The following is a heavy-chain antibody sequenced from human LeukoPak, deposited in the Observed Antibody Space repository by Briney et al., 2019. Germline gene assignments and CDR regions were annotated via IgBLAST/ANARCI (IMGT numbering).Heavy chain of an antibody. D-gene: IGHD6-19*01. V-gene: IGHV4-30-2*01. CDR3: ARSRAVAGIAGWFDP. Sequence: PSQTLSLTCAVSGGSISSGGYSWSWIRQPPGKGLEWIGYIYHSGCTYYNPSLKGRVTISVDRSKNQFSLKLSSVTAADTAVYYCARSRAVAGIAGWFDPWGQGTLVTVSS. CDR2: IYHSGCT. J-gene: IGHJ5*02. CDR1: GGSISSGGYS.